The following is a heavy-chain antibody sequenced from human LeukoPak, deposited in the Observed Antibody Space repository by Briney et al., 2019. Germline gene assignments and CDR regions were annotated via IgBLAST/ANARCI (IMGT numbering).Heavy chain of an antibody. D-gene: IGHD6-13*01. CDR3: ARVVYSSSWYRVSAYYYGMDV. CDR1: GFTFSSYA. Sequence: PGGSLRLSCAASGFTFSSYAMHWVRQAPGKGLEWVAVISCDGSNKYYADSVKGRFTISRDNSKNTLYLQMNSLRAEDTAVYYCARVVYSSSWYRVSAYYYGMDVWGQGTTVTVSS. J-gene: IGHJ6*02. CDR2: ISCDGSNK. V-gene: IGHV3-30-3*01.